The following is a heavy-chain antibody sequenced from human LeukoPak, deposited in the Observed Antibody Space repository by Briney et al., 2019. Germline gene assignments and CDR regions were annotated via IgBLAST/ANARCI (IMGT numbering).Heavy chain of an antibody. J-gene: IGHJ4*02. Sequence: GESLKISCKGSGYSFTSYWIGWVRQMPGKGLEWMGIIYPGDSDTRYSPSFQGQVTISADKSISTAYLQWSSLKASDTAMYYCARHGYGSGSYDPHIDYRGQGTLVTVSS. CDR1: GYSFTSYW. CDR3: ARHGYGSGSYDPHIDY. D-gene: IGHD3-10*01. V-gene: IGHV5-51*01. CDR2: IYPGDSDT.